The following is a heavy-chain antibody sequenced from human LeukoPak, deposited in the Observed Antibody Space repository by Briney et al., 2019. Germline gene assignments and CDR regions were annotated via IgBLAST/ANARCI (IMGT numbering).Heavy chain of an antibody. CDR3: ARDHPVVRADLDY. V-gene: IGHV3-48*01. D-gene: IGHD3-10*01. CDR1: GFTFSSYS. J-gene: IGHJ4*02. Sequence: GGSLRLSCAASGFTFSSYSMNWVRQAPGKGLEWVSYISSSSTIYYADSVKGRFTISRDNAKNSLYLQMNSLRAEDTAVYYCARDHPVVRADLDYWGQGTLVTVSS. CDR2: ISSSSTI.